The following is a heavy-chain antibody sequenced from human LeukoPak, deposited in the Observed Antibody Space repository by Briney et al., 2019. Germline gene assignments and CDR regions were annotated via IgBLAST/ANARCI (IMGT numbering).Heavy chain of an antibody. CDR1: GGSISSGSYY. CDR3: ARDRIAARPVPPSDWFDP. V-gene: IGHV4-61*02. Sequence: SETLSLTCTVSGGSISSGSYYWSWIRQPAGKRLEWIGRIYTSGSTNYNPSLKSRVTMSVDTSKNQFSLKLSSVTAADTAVYYCARDRIAARPVPPSDWFDPWGQGTLVTVSS. CDR2: IYTSGST. J-gene: IGHJ5*02. D-gene: IGHD6-6*01.